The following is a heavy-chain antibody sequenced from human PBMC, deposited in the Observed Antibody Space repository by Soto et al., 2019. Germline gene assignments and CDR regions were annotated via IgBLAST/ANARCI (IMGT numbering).Heavy chain of an antibody. CDR1: GDSISTASHY. V-gene: IGHV4-31*03. CDR2: IYSSGRI. D-gene: IGHD3-10*01. CDR3: ARSISSGSFSFGYHGMDV. Sequence: QVQLQESGPGLVKPSQTLLLTCSVSGDSISTASHYWNWIRHLPGKGLEWIGNIYSSGRIYYTPSLQSRATISEDTSTNQFSLTLSSVTPADTGVYYCARSISSGSFSFGYHGMDVWGQGTTVTVSS. J-gene: IGHJ6*02.